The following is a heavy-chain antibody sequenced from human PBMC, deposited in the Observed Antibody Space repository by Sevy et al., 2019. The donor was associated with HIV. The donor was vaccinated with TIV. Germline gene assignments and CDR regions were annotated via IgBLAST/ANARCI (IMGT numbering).Heavy chain of an antibody. CDR1: GYTFTSYD. J-gene: IGHJ3*02. Sequence: ASVKVSYKASGYTFTSYDINWVRQATGQGLEWMGWMNPNSGNTGYAQKFQGRVTMTRNTSISTAYMELSSLRSEDTVVYYCARGGGGRTYSSSSSAFDIWGQGTMVTVSS. CDR2: MNPNSGNT. D-gene: IGHD6-6*01. CDR3: ARGGGGRTYSSSSSAFDI. V-gene: IGHV1-8*01.